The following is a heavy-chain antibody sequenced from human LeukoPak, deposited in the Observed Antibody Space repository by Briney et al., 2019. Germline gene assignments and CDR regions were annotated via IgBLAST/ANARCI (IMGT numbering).Heavy chain of an antibody. V-gene: IGHV3-7*03. CDR3: TQIEWERWRG. CDR2: IKQDGSET. Sequence: GRSLRLSCAASGFTFSSYAMHWVRQAPGKGLEWVANIKQDGSETHYVDSVKGRFTISRDNTKESLYLQMNSLRAEDTAVYYCTQIEWERWRGWGQGTLVTVSS. D-gene: IGHD1-26*01. J-gene: IGHJ4*02. CDR1: GFTFSSYA.